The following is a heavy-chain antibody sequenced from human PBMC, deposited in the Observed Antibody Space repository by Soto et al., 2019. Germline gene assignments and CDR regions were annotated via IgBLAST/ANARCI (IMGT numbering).Heavy chain of an antibody. Sequence: PGGSLRLSCAASGFTFSSYWMSWVRQAPGKGLEWVANIKGGGSSTYYADSVKGRFTISRDNSKNTIYLQMNSLRAEDTAVYYCAKVPAYDYVWGTYYYFDYWGLGALVTVSS. CDR2: IKGGGSST. CDR1: GFTFSSYW. D-gene: IGHD3-16*01. CDR3: AKVPAYDYVWGTYYYFDY. J-gene: IGHJ4*02. V-gene: IGHV3-23*01.